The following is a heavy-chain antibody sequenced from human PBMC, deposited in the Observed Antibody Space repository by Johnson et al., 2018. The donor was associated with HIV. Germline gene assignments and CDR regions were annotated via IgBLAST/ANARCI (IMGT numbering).Heavy chain of an antibody. CDR3: ATDHAEGCGPRTSARPCNAFDI. CDR2: ISYDGSNK. Sequence: QVQLVESGGGVVQPGRSLRLSCAASGFTFSSYAMHWVRQAPGKGLEWVAVISYDGSNKYYADYVKGRFTISRDNSKNTLYLQMNSLRAEDTAVYYCATDHAEGCGPRTSARPCNAFDIWGQGTMVTVSS. J-gene: IGHJ3*02. D-gene: IGHD1-1*01. CDR1: GFTFSSYA. V-gene: IGHV3-30*04.